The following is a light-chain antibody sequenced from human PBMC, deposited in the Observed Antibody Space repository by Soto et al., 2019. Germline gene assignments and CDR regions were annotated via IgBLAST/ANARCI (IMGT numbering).Light chain of an antibody. Sequence: VLTQSTGTLSLSQGERATLSCRASQSVSSTYLAWYQQKPGQAPRLLIYGASNRATGIPDRFSGSGSGTDFTLTIIRLEPEDFAVYYCQQYGGSRWTFGQGSKVDIK. CDR2: GAS. CDR3: QQYGGSRWT. V-gene: IGKV3-20*01. CDR1: QSVSSTY. J-gene: IGKJ1*01.